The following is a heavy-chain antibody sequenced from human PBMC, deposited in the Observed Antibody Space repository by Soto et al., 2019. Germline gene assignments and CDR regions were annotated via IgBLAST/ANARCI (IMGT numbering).Heavy chain of an antibody. CDR3: AGQYSSSSGYYYYGMDV. D-gene: IGHD6-6*01. Sequence: QVQLVQSGAEVKKPGSSVKVSCKASGGTFSSYAISWVRQAPGQGLEWMGGNIPIFGTANYAQKFQGRVTIPADEFTRTAYMELSSLRSEDTAVYYCAGQYSSSSGYYYYGMDVWGQGTTVTVSS. CDR2: NIPIFGTA. V-gene: IGHV1-69*12. J-gene: IGHJ6*02. CDR1: GGTFSSYA.